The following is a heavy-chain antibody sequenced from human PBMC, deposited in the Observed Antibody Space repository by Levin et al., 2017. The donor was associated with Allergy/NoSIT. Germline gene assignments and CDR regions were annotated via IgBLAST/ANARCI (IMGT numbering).Heavy chain of an antibody. Sequence: PGGSLRLSCAASGFTFSDYYMSWIRQAPGKGLEWVSYISSSGSTIYYADSVKGRFTISRDNAKNSLYLQMNSLRAEDTAVYYCARDLWGRGYCSSTSCPTAGYWGQGTLVTVSS. CDR3: ARDLWGRGYCSSTSCPTAGY. V-gene: IGHV3-11*01. J-gene: IGHJ4*02. CDR2: ISSSGSTI. CDR1: GFTFSDYY. D-gene: IGHD2-2*03.